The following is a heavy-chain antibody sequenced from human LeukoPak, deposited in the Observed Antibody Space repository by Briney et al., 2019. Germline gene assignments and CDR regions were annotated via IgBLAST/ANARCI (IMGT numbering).Heavy chain of an antibody. CDR3: ARNLGGCTSTSCYSDFDI. J-gene: IGHJ4*02. V-gene: IGHV3-21*01. Sequence: GGSLRLSCAASGFTFDDHGMSWVRQAPGKGLEWVSFIDTSSHYIYYADSVKGRFTISRDNAKNSLFLQMSSLRAEDTAVYYRARNLGGCTSTSCYSDFDIWGQGNLVTVSP. CDR2: IDTSSHYI. CDR1: GFTFDDHG. D-gene: IGHD2-2*01.